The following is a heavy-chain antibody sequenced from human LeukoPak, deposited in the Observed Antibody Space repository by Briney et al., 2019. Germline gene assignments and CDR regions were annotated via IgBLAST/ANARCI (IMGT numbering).Heavy chain of an antibody. CDR3: ATRGILIVGATTPFDY. V-gene: IGHV1-69*02. Sequence: GASVKVSCTASGGTFSIYTISWVRQAPGQGLEWMGRIIPILGIANYAQKFQGRVTTTADKSTSTAYMELSSLRSEDTAVYYCATRGILIVGATTPFDYWGQGTLVTVSS. D-gene: IGHD1-26*01. CDR2: IIPILGIA. J-gene: IGHJ4*02. CDR1: GGTFSIYT.